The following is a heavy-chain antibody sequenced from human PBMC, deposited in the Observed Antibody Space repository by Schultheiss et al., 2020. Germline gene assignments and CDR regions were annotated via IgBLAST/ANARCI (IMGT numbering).Heavy chain of an antibody. D-gene: IGHD2-2*01. J-gene: IGHJ4*02. Sequence: SETLSLTCTVSGYSISSGYYWGWIRQPPGKGLEWIGSIYHSGSTYYNPSLKSRVTISVDTSKNQFSLKLSSVTAADTAVYYCASIRYALRLGFDYWGQGTLVTVSS. CDR1: GYSISSGYY. V-gene: IGHV4-38-2*02. CDR3: ASIRYALRLGFDY. CDR2: IYHSGST.